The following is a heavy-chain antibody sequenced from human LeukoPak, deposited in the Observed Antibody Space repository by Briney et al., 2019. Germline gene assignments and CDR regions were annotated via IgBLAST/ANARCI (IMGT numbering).Heavy chain of an antibody. D-gene: IGHD3-22*01. CDR2: IWYDGSNK. CDR1: GFTFSSHG. J-gene: IGHJ4*02. Sequence: GGSLRLSCAASGFTFSSHGMHWVRQAPGKGLEWVAVIWYDGSNKYYADSVKGRFTISRDNSKNTLYLQMNSLRAEDTAVYYCARAYYDSEGVDYWGQGTLVTVSS. CDR3: ARAYYDSEGVDY. V-gene: IGHV3-33*01.